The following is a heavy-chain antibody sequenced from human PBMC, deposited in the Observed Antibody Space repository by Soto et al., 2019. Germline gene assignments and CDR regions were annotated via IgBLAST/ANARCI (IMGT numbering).Heavy chain of an antibody. CDR2: ITPIFGTA. D-gene: IGHD6-13*01. CDR3: ARDAFPGIAAAGIRGNWFDP. V-gene: IGHV1-69*01. J-gene: IGHJ5*02. CDR1: GGTFSRYA. Sequence: QVQLIQSGAEVKKPGSSVKVSCKAYGGTFSRYAISWVRQAPGQGLEWMGGITPIFGTANYAQKFQGRVAITADESTRTSYMELRSLRSGDTAVYYCARDAFPGIAAAGIRGNWFDPWGQGTLVTVSS.